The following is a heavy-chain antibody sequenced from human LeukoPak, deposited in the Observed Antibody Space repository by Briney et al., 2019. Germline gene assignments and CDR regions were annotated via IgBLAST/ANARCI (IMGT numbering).Heavy chain of an antibody. D-gene: IGHD1-1*01. Sequence: GGSLRLSCTASGFTFSDYAMGWVRQAPGKGLEWVSGISGSGGSTKYADSVMGRFTVSRDKSRKTVYLQLNSPRAEDTATYYCVKERASTVNWDVINYWGQGALVIVSS. CDR2: ISGSGGST. J-gene: IGHJ4*02. CDR1: GFTFSDYA. CDR3: VKERASTVNWDVINY. V-gene: IGHV3-23*01.